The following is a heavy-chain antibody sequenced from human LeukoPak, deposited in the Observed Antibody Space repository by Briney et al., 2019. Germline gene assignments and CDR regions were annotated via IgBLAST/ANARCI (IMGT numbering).Heavy chain of an antibody. CDR1: GYTFSDHY. CDR2: ISGSGGST. Sequence: GGSLRLSCAASGYTFSDHYIDWVRQAPGKGLEWVSAISGSGGSTYYADSVKGRFTISRDNSKNTLYLQMNSLRAEDTAVYYCAKQGVLLWFGELLYPYDYWGQGTLVTVSS. J-gene: IGHJ4*02. D-gene: IGHD3-10*01. V-gene: IGHV3-23*01. CDR3: AKQGVLLWFGELLYPYDY.